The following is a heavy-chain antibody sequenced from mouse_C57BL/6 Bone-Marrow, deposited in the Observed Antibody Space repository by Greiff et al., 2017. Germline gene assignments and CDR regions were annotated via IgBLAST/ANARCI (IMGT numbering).Heavy chain of an antibody. CDR3: ERRGGTWFAY. V-gene: IGHV5-6*02. J-gene: IGHJ3*01. Sequence: EVKVVESGGDLVKPGGSLKLSCAASGFTFSSYGMSWVRQTPDKRLEWVATISSGGSYTYYPDSVKGRFTISRDNAKNALYLQMSSLKSEDTAMYCCERRGGTWFAYWGQGTLVTVSA. CDR1: GFTFSSYG. CDR2: ISSGGSYT.